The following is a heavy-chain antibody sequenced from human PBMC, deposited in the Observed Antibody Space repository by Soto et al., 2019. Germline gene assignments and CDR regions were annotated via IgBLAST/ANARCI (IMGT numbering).Heavy chain of an antibody. D-gene: IGHD3-3*01. Sequence: EVQLVESGGGLVKPGGSLRLSCAASGFTFSSYSMNWVRQAPGKGLEWVSSISSSSSYIYYADSVKGRFTISRDNAKNSLYLQMNSLRAEDTAVYYCARRPSITIFGVDTDYWGQGTLVTVSS. CDR1: GFTFSSYS. J-gene: IGHJ4*02. CDR3: ARRPSITIFGVDTDY. V-gene: IGHV3-21*01. CDR2: ISSSSSYI.